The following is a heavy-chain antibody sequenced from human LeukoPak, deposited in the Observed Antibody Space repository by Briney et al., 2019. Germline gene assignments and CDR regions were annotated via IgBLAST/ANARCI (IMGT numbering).Heavy chain of an antibody. Sequence: ASVKVSCKASGYTFTSYGISWVRQAPGQGLEWMGWISAYNGNTNYAQKLQGRVTMTTDTSTSTAYMELRGLRSDDTAVYYCAKESKYYDSSGYRLNYGMDVWGQGTTVTVSS. V-gene: IGHV1-18*01. CDR1: GYTFTSYG. D-gene: IGHD3-22*01. CDR2: ISAYNGNT. CDR3: AKESKYYDSSGYRLNYGMDV. J-gene: IGHJ6*02.